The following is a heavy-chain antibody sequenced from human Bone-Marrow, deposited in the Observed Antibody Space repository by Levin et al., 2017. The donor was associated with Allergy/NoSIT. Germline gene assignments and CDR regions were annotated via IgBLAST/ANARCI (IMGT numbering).Heavy chain of an antibody. Sequence: GGSLRLSCKASGGTFSSYAISWVRQAPGQGLEWMGGIIPIFGTANYAQKFQGRVTITADESTSTAYMELSSLRSEDTAVYYCARDRAARFDGMDVWGQGTTVTVSS. CDR2: IIPIFGTA. J-gene: IGHJ6*02. CDR1: GGTFSSYA. V-gene: IGHV1-69*01. CDR3: ARDRAARFDGMDV. D-gene: IGHD6-6*01.